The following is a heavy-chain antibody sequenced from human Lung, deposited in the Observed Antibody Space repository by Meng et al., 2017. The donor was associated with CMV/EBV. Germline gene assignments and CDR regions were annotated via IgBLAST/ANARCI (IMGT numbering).Heavy chain of an antibody. V-gene: IGHV3-48*03. CDR1: GLTFSSYE. Sequence: GGSLRLFCKASGLTFSSYEMIWVRQAPGRGLEWVSYIFRSGTTKSYADAVKGRFTISRDNAKNSLYLQMNSLRAVDTSVYYCGTFDYWGRGTAVTVSS. CDR2: IFRSGTTK. J-gene: IGHJ4*02. CDR3: GTFDY.